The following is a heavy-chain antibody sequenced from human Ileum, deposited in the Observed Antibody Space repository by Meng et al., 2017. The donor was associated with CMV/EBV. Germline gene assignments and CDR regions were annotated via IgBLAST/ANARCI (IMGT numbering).Heavy chain of an antibody. Sequence: SCAASGLTFGRWWMHWVRQAPGKGLVWVSRIKTDGSYTTYADSVKGRFTISRDNSKNTVYLQLNSLRADDTAVYYCTRKVGGGYLFDYWGQGALVTVSS. CDR1: GLTFGRWW. V-gene: IGHV3-74*03. CDR3: TRKVGGGYLFDY. D-gene: IGHD1-26*01. J-gene: IGHJ4*02. CDR2: IKTDGSYT.